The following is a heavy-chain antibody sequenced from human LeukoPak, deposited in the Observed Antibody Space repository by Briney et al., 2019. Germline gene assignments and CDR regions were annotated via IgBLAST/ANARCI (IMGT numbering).Heavy chain of an antibody. CDR2: IYYSGST. J-gene: IGHJ3*02. CDR1: GGSISSGDFY. V-gene: IGHV4-30-4*01. CDR3: ARGITRRRVFDI. D-gene: IGHD3-10*01. Sequence: PSETLSLICTVSGGSISSGDFYWSWIRQPPGKGMEWIGYIYYSGSTYYNPSLKSRVTISVDTSKNQFSLKLSSVTAADTAVYYCARGITRRRVFDIWGQGTRVTVSS.